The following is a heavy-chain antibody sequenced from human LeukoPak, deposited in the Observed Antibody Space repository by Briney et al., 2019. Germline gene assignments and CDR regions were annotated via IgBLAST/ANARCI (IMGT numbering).Heavy chain of an antibody. J-gene: IGHJ4*02. D-gene: IGHD5-18*01. CDR3: AKEGKQLWY. CDR1: GFTFSSYW. CDR2: INHNGNVN. Sequence: GGSLRLSCAASGFTFSSYWMNWARQAPGKGLEWVASINHNGNVNYYVDSVKGRFTISRDNAKNSLYLQMSNLRAEDTAVYYCAKEGKQLWYWGQGTLVTVSS. V-gene: IGHV3-7*03.